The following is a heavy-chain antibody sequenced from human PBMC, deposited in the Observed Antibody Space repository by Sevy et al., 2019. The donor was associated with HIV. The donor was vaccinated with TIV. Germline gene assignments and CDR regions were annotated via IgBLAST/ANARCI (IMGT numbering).Heavy chain of an antibody. CDR2: IIGRGDST. J-gene: IGHJ4*02. D-gene: IGHD3-22*01. Sequence: GGSLRLSCAASGFTFSSYVMSWVRQAPGGGLEWVSGIIGRGDSTYYADSVKGRFTISRDNSQNTLYLQMNSLRAEDTAVYYCAKGGSTSGYYLNYFAYWGQGTLVTVSS. V-gene: IGHV3-23*01. CDR3: AKGGSTSGYYLNYFAY. CDR1: GFTFSSYV.